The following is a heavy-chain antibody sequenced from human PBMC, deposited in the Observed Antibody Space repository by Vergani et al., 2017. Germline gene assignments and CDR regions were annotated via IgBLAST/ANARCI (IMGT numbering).Heavy chain of an antibody. CDR2: ISGSGGST. Sequence: EVQLLESGGGLVQPGGSLRLSCAASGFTFSSYAMSWVRQAPGKGLEWVSAISGSGGSTYYADSVKGRFTISRDNSKNTLYLQMNSLRAEDTAVYYCARGGIAARPVYYYYYYMDVWGKGTTVTVSS. V-gene: IGHV3-23*01. D-gene: IGHD6-6*01. CDR3: ARGGIAARPVYYYYYYMDV. J-gene: IGHJ6*03. CDR1: GFTFSSYA.